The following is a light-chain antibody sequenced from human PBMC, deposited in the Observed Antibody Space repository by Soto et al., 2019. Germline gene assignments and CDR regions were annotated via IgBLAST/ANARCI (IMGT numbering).Light chain of an antibody. V-gene: IGLV3-1*01. Sequence: SYELTQPPSVSVSPGQTASITCSGDKLGDKYACWYQQKPGQSPVLVIYQDSKRPSGLPERFSGSNSGNTATLTISGTQAMDEADYYCQAWDSIVVFGGGTKLTVL. CDR2: QDS. CDR3: QAWDSIVV. J-gene: IGLJ2*01. CDR1: KLGDKY.